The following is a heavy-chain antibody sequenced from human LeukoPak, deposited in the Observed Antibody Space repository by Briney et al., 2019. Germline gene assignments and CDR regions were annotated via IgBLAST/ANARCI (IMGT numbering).Heavy chain of an antibody. CDR2: IKQDGSEK. CDR1: GFTFSSYW. D-gene: IGHD6-13*01. V-gene: IGHV3-7*01. CDR3: ARDLDSGAAAHRGGFDY. J-gene: IGHJ4*02. Sequence: GGSLRLSCAASGFTFSSYWMSWVRQAPGKGLEWVANIKQDGSEKYYMDSVKGRFTISRDNAKNSLYLQMNSLRAEDTAVYYCARDLDSGAAAHRGGFDYWGQGTLVTVSS.